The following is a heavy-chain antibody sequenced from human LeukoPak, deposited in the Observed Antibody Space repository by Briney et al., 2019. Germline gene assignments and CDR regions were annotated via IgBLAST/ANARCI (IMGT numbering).Heavy chain of an antibody. D-gene: IGHD5-18*01. J-gene: IGHJ3*02. V-gene: IGHV3-48*04. Sequence: PGGSLRLSCAASGFTFSSYSMNWVRQAPGKGLEWVSYISSSGSTIYYADSVKGRFTISRDNAKNSLYLQMNSLRAEDTAVYYCARDGRRGYSYGSPPDDAFDIWGQGTMVTVSS. CDR3: ARDGRRGYSYGSPPDDAFDI. CDR1: GFTFSSYS. CDR2: ISSSGSTI.